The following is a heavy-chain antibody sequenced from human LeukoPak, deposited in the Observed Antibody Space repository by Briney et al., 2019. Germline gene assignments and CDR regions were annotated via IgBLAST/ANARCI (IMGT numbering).Heavy chain of an antibody. J-gene: IGHJ4*02. CDR1: GYTFTTYG. D-gene: IGHD4-17*01. V-gene: IGHV1-18*01. Sequence: GASVKVSCKASGYTFTTYGVSWVRQAPGQGLEWMGWISGYDGNTNYAQKLRGRVTMTTDTSTSTAYMDLRSLRSDDTALYYRARTVTTSSYYFDYWGQGTLVTVSS. CDR2: ISGYDGNT. CDR3: ARTVTTSSYYFDY.